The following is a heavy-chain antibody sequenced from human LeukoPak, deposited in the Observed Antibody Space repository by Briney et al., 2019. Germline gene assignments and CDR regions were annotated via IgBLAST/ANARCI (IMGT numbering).Heavy chain of an antibody. V-gene: IGHV3-64*01. CDR1: GFTFSNAW. CDR2: ISANGRST. J-gene: IGHJ4*02. CDR3: ARVGLGSGFDY. D-gene: IGHD1-26*01. Sequence: GGSLRLSCAASGFTFSNAWMSWVRQAPGKGLDFVSAISANGRSTYYASSVKGRFTISRDNSKNTLYLQMGSLRAEDLAVYYCARVGLGSGFDYWGQGTLVTVSS.